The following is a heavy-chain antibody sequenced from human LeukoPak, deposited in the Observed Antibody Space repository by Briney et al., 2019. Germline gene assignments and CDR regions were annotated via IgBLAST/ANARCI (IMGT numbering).Heavy chain of an antibody. CDR2: ISGSGGST. D-gene: IGHD4-17*01. CDR3: AKDDYGDFDY. V-gene: IGHV3-23*01. CDR1: GFTFDDYG. J-gene: IGHJ4*02. Sequence: PGGSLRLSCAASGFTFDDYGMSWVRQAPGKGLEWVSAISGSGGSTYYADSVKGRFTISRDNSKNTLYLQMNSLRAEDTAVYYCAKDDYGDFDYWGQGTLVTVSS.